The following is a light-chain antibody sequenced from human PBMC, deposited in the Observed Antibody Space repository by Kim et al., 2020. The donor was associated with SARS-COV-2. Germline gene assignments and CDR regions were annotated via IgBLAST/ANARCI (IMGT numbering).Light chain of an antibody. Sequence: SESVEDTFTITCRASQNINIYLNWYQQKSGQAPELLLYAASSLQSGVPSRFSGSGSGTDFTLTIIGLQPEDFATYYCQQSYSIATFGQGTKVDIK. V-gene: IGKV1-39*01. CDR2: AAS. CDR1: QNINIY. CDR3: QQSYSIAT. J-gene: IGKJ1*01.